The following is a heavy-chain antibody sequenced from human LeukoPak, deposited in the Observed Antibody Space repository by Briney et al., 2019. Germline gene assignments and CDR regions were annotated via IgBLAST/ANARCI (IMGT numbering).Heavy chain of an antibody. D-gene: IGHD2-2*01. Sequence: SETLSLTCTVSGGSISSYYWSWIRQPPGKGLEWIGSIYYSGSTYYNPSLKSRVTISVDTSKNQFSLKLSSVTAADTAVYYCASQLREYYYYYYMDVWGKGTTVTVSS. CDR1: GGSISSYY. J-gene: IGHJ6*03. CDR2: IYYSGST. V-gene: IGHV4-59*05. CDR3: ASQLREYYYYYYMDV.